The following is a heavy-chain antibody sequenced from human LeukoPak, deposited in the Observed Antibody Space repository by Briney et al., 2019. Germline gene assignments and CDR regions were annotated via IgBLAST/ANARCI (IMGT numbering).Heavy chain of an antibody. J-gene: IGHJ5*02. CDR2: INAGNGNT. V-gene: IGHV1-3*01. CDR1: GYTFTSYA. CDR3: ARDSRLCSSTSCYSGGEDWFDP. D-gene: IGHD2-2*02. Sequence: GASVKVSCKASGYTFTSYAMHWVRQAPGQRLEWMGWINAGNGNTKYSQKFQGRVTITRDTSASTAYMELSSLRSDDTAVYYCARDSRLCSSTSCYSGGEDWFDPWGQGTLVTVSS.